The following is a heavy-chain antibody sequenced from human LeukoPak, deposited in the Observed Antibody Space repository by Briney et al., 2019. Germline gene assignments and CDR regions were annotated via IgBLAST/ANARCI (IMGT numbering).Heavy chain of an antibody. V-gene: IGHV4-59*08. CDR1: DGSISNSY. Sequence: SEILSLTWTVADGSISNSYWSWIRLPPGKGLYRMGNINYSGSTNYNASLKSRVTISIDTSKNQFSLKLSSVTAADTAVYYCARPGVVLPNFFDPWGQGTLVTVSS. D-gene: IGHD2-15*01. J-gene: IGHJ5*02. CDR2: INYSGST. CDR3: ARPGVVLPNFFDP.